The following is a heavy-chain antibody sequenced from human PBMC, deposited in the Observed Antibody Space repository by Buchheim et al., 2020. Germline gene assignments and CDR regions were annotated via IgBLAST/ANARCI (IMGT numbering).Heavy chain of an antibody. J-gene: IGHJ4*02. CDR1: GGSISSGGYY. CDR3: ASTTYYDILTGYYRSLDLEY. V-gene: IGHV4-31*03. Sequence: QVQLQESGPGLVKPSQTLSLTCTVSGGSISSGGYYWSWIRQHPGKGLEWIGEINHSGSTNYNPSLKSRVTISVDTSKNQFSLKLSSVTAADTAVYYCASTTYYDILTGYYRSLDLEYWGQGTL. CDR2: INHSGST. D-gene: IGHD3-9*01.